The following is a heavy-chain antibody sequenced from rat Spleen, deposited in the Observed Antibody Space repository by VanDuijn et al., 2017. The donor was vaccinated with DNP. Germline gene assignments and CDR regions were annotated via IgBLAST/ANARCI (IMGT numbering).Heavy chain of an antibody. Sequence: EVHLVESGGGLVQPGRSLKLSCAASGFTFSDYNMAWVRQAPKKGLEWVAIISHSDGITYYPDSVKGRFTISRDNSQSSLYLQMNSLKSEDTATYYCAKHLDAWGQGTSVTVSS. CDR2: ISHSDGIT. V-gene: IGHV5-7*01. J-gene: IGHJ4*01. CDR1: GFTFSDYN. CDR3: AKHLDA.